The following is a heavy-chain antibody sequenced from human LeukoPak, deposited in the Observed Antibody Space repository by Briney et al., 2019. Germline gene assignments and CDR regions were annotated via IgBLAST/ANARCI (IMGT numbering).Heavy chain of an antibody. CDR1: GFTFSMYA. CDR3: ARGAGNTVSTRFFDY. V-gene: IGHV3-23*01. D-gene: IGHD1-1*01. Sequence: PGGSLRLSCAASGFTFSMYAMSWVRQAPGKGPEWVSDISGSGGSTYYADFVKGRFTISRDKSKNTLYLQMNSLRVEDTAVYCCARGAGNTVSTRFFDYWGRGTLVTVSS. J-gene: IGHJ4*02. CDR2: ISGSGGST.